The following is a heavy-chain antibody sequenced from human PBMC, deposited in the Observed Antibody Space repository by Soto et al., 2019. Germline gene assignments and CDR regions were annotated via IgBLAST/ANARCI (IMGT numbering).Heavy chain of an antibody. CDR3: AKVSRKGSWIDFDY. CDR2: VNPNNGDT. D-gene: IGHD2-2*03. V-gene: IGHV1-8*01. J-gene: IGHJ4*02. CDR1: GYTFPKYD. Sequence: QVQLVQAGAELKKAGASVKVSCKASGYTFPKYDMNWVRQAPGQGPEWIGWVNPNNGDTGYAQKFQGRVNLTTDISTNTTYMTLNSLRSEDTAIYYCAKVSRKGSWIDFDYWSQGTLITVSS.